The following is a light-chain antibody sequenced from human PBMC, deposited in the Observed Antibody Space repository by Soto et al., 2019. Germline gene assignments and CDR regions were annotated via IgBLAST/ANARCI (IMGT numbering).Light chain of an antibody. CDR2: EVS. Sequence: QSALTQPASVSGSPGQSITISCTGTSSDVGGYNYVSWYQQRPGKAPKLMIYEVSNRPSGVSNRFSGSKSGNTASLTISGLQAEDEADYYCCSYTLSITRVFGGGTKLTVL. V-gene: IGLV2-14*01. J-gene: IGLJ2*01. CDR1: SSDVGGYNY. CDR3: CSYTLSITRV.